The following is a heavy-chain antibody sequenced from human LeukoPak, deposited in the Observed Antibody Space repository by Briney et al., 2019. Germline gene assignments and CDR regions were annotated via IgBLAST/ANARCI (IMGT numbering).Heavy chain of an antibody. CDR3: AGVLGDYYGSGSPYY. Sequence: GGSLRLFCAASGFTFSSYAMHWVRQAPGKGLEWVAVISYDGSNKYYADSVKGRFTISRDNSKNTLYLQMNSLRAEDTAVYYCAGVLGDYYGSGSPYYWGQGTLVTVSS. J-gene: IGHJ4*02. V-gene: IGHV3-30*04. CDR2: ISYDGSNK. D-gene: IGHD3-10*01. CDR1: GFTFSSYA.